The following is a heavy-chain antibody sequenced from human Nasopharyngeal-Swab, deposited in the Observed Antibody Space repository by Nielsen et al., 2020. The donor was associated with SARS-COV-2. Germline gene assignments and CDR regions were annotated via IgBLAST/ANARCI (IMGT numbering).Heavy chain of an antibody. CDR3: AKDSGAGFCDGGSCFPTNH. V-gene: IGHV3-23*01. D-gene: IGHD2-15*01. CDR2: MSSRGDNT. J-gene: IGHJ5*02. Sequence: GGSLRLSCAASGFTFTSYAMNWVRHAPGKGLEWVSGMSSRGDNTYYADSVKGRFTISRDSSKNTLYLQMNSLRAEDTAVYYCAKDSGAGFCDGGSCFPTNHWGQGALVTVSS. CDR1: GFTFTSYA.